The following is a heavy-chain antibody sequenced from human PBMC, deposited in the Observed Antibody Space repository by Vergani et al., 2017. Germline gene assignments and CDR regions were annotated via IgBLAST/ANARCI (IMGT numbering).Heavy chain of an antibody. Sequence: QVQLVQSGAEVKKPGSSVKVSCKASGGTFSSYAISWVRQAPGQGLEWMGGIIPIFGTANYAQKFQGRVTITADESTSTAYMELSSLRSEDTAVYYCARVTALGDYDSSGFSDYWGQGTLVTVSS. CDR3: ARVTALGDYDSSGFSDY. CDR2: IIPIFGTA. CDR1: GGTFSSYA. V-gene: IGHV1-69*12. D-gene: IGHD3-22*01. J-gene: IGHJ4*02.